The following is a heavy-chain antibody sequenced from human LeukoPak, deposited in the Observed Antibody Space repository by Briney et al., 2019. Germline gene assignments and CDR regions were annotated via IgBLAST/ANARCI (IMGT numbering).Heavy chain of an antibody. V-gene: IGHV4-61*02. Sequence: PSETLSLTCSVSGGSFSSVTLYWSWIRQPAGKGLEWIGRGNARGSTDSNPSLRSRVTVSVDTSKNLVSLRLSSVTAADTAVYYCARESTGTGRYNWYDLWGQGTLVTVSS. CDR2: GNARGST. D-gene: IGHD5-24*01. J-gene: IGHJ4*02. CDR1: GGSFSSVTLY. CDR3: ARESTGTGRYNWYDL.